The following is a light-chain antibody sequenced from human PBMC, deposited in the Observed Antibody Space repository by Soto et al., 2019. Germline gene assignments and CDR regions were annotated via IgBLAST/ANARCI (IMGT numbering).Light chain of an antibody. CDR3: SSYAGSNNFVV. CDR2: EVS. CDR1: SSDVGGYNY. J-gene: IGLJ2*01. Sequence: QSALTQPPSASGSPGQSVTISCTGTSSDVGGYNYVSWYQQHPGKAPKLMIFEVSERPSGVPDRFSGSKSGNTASLTVSGLQAEDEADYYCSSYAGSNNFVVFGGGTKLTVL. V-gene: IGLV2-8*01.